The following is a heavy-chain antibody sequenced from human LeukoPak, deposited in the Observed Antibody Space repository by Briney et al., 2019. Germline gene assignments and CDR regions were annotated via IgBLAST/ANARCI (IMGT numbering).Heavy chain of an antibody. CDR1: GYTFTSYD. V-gene: IGHV1-8*01. D-gene: IGHD2/OR15-2a*01. CDR3: ARDLGGLLRGYFDY. CDR2: MAPNSGNT. J-gene: IGHJ4*02. Sequence: ASVKVSCKASGYTFTSYDINWVRQATGQGLEWMGWMAPNSGNTGCAQKFQGRITMTRNTSISTVYMELSSLRSEDTAVYYCARDLGGLLRGYFDYWGQGTLVTVSS.